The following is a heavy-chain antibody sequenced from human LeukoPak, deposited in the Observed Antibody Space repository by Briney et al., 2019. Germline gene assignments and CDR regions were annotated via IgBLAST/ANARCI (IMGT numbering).Heavy chain of an antibody. CDR3: ARVEVIGSTRYFDY. D-gene: IGHD3-16*02. J-gene: IGHJ4*02. V-gene: IGHV4-34*01. Sequence: SETLSLTCTLSGGSIGTNYWSWIRQSPGKGLEWIGEINHSGSTNYNPSLKSRVTISVDTSNNQFSLRLTSVTAADTAVYYCARVEVIGSTRYFDYWGQGAMVSVSS. CDR2: INHSGST. CDR1: GGSIGTNY.